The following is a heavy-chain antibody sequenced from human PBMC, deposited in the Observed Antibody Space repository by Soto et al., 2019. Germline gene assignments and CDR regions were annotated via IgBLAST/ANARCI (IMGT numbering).Heavy chain of an antibody. CDR3: ARSADYDFGSGYAPTYYYYMDG. V-gene: IGHV3-64*01. CDR2: ISSNGGST. Sequence: GGSLRLSCAASGFTFSSYAMHWVRQAPGKGLEYVSAISSNGGSTYYANSVKGRFTISRDNSKNTLYLQMGSLRAEDMAVYYCARSADYDFGSGYAPTYYYYMDGWGKGNTVTVSS. CDR1: GFTFSSYA. D-gene: IGHD3-3*01. J-gene: IGHJ6*03.